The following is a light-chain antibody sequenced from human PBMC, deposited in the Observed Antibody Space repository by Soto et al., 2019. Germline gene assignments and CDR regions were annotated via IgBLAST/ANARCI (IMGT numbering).Light chain of an antibody. CDR3: QSYDSDNRGV. CDR1: SGSVARNY. V-gene: IGLV6-57*02. J-gene: IGLJ2*01. CDR2: EDN. Sequence: NFMLTQPQSVSESPGKTITISCTGSSGSVARNYIQWYQQRPGSAPTTVIYEDNQRPSGVPERFSGSVDSSSNSASLTISGLKPEDAADYYCQSYDSDNRGVFGGGTKLTVL.